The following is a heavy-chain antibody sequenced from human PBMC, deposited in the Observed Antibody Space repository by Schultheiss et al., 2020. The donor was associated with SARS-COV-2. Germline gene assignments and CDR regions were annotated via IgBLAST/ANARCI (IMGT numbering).Heavy chain of an antibody. Sequence: GESLKISCAASGFTFSGSAMHWVRQASGKGLEWVGRIRSKANSYATAYAASVKGRFTISRDDSKNTAYLQMNSLKTEDTAVYYCTYYDFWSGPDYYGMDVWGQGTTVTVSS. CDR1: GFTFSGSA. CDR2: IRSKANSYAT. CDR3: TYYDFWSGPDYYGMDV. D-gene: IGHD3-3*01. J-gene: IGHJ6*02. V-gene: IGHV3-73*01.